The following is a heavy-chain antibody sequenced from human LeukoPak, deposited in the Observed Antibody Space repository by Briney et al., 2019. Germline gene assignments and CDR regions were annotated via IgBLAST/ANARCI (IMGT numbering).Heavy chain of an antibody. CDR2: ISSSTYI. Sequence: NPGGSLRLSCAASGFTFSSYSMNWVRQAPGKGLEWVSSISSSTYIYYADSVKGRFTISRDNAKNSLYLQMNSLRAEDTAVYYCARDRGYSSGWRHFDYWGQGTLVTVSS. D-gene: IGHD6-19*01. J-gene: IGHJ4*02. CDR1: GFTFSSYS. CDR3: ARDRGYSSGWRHFDY. V-gene: IGHV3-21*01.